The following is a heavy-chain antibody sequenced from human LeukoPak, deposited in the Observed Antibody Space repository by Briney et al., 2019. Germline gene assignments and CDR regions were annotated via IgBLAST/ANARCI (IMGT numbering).Heavy chain of an antibody. CDR1: GFTFSSYA. Sequence: PGGSLRLSCAASGFTFSSYAMSWVRQAPGKGLEWVANIKEDGSEKYHVDSVKGRFTISRDNAKNSLYLQMNSLRAEDSAVYYCAREIPGGAVTLDYWGQGTLVTVSS. J-gene: IGHJ4*02. D-gene: IGHD1-26*01. CDR2: IKEDGSEK. V-gene: IGHV3-7*01. CDR3: AREIPGGAVTLDY.